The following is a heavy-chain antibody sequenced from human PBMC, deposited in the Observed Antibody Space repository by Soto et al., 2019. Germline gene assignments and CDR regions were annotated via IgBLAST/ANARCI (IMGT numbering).Heavy chain of an antibody. CDR3: AKAGGSTSCYVLGCLDY. D-gene: IGHD2-2*01. V-gene: IGHV3-23*01. CDR2: ISGSGGST. CDR1: GFTFSSYA. J-gene: IGHJ4*02. Sequence: EVQLLESGGGLVQPGGSLRLSCAASGFTFSSYAMRWVRAAPGKGLEWVSAISGSGGSTYYADCVKGRFTISRDNSKNTRYLQMNSLRAEDTAVYYGAKAGGSTSCYVLGCLDYWGQGTLVTVSS.